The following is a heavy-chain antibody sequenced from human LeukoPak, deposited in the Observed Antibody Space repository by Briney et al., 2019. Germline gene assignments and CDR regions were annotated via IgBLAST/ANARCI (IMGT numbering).Heavy chain of an antibody. CDR2: IYITGST. Sequence: GGSLRLSCAASGFTVSSNYMHWVRQAPGKGLEWVSVIYITGSTFYADSVKSRFTISRDNTKNTLYLQMQSLRAEDTAVYYCATDGASCGGDCYSDYWGQGTLVTVSS. V-gene: IGHV3-53*01. J-gene: IGHJ4*02. CDR1: GFTVSSNY. CDR3: ATDGASCGGDCYSDY. D-gene: IGHD2-21*02.